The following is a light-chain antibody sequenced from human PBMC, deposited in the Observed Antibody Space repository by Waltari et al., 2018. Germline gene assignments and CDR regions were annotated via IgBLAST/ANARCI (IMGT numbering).Light chain of an antibody. CDR3: GSCDSSLGIGV. V-gene: IGLV1-51*01. Sequence: QSVLTQAPSVSAAPGQTVTISCSGTTPKIGNNYVSWYPQLPGAAPKIVIYEDNRRLSGIPDRFAGSKSGASATLGITGLRTGDEADYYCGSCDSSLGIGVLGGGTRLTVL. CDR1: TPKIGNNY. CDR2: EDN. J-gene: IGLJ3*02.